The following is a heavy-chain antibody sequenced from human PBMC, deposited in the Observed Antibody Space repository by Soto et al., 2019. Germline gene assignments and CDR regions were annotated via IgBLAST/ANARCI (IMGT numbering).Heavy chain of an antibody. CDR2: IYYSGST. V-gene: IGHV4-31*03. CDR1: GGSISSGGYY. CDR3: ARDCGAEEYASVF. J-gene: IGHJ3*01. Sequence: QVQLQESGPGLVKPSQTLSLTCTVSGGSISSGGYYWSWIRQHPGKGLEWIGYIYYSGSTYYNPSLKRRVTISTDTSKKQLSLKLISVTAAVTAVYSCARDCGAEEYASVFWCRGTMVTVCS. D-gene: IGHD3-16*01.